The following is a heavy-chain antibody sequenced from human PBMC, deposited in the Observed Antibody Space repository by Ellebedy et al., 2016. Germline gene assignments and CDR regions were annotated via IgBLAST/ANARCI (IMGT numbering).Heavy chain of an antibody. Sequence: GESLKISCAASGFTFSSYAMHWVRQAPGKGLEWVAVISYDGSNKYYADSVKGRFTISRDNSKNTLYLQMNSLRAEDTAVYYCARDSLRYFDWLLYSSIGVGPRHIDYWGQGTLVTVSS. V-gene: IGHV3-30*04. CDR2: ISYDGSNK. D-gene: IGHD3-9*01. CDR1: GFTFSSYA. J-gene: IGHJ4*02. CDR3: ARDSLRYFDWLLYSSIGVGPRHIDY.